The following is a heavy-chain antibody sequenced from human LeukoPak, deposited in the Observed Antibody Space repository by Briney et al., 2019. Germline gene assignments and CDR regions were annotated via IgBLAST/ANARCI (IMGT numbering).Heavy chain of an antibody. CDR2: IFPVFGTP. CDR3: ARGPHTSSWYKHAFDI. Sequence: SVKVSCKASGGTFNNFAICWVRQAPGQGLEWMGGIFPVFGTPTYAQKFQGRVTITADESTRTAHMELSSLRSDDTAVYYCARGPHTSSWYKHAFDIWAQGTMVTVSS. CDR1: GGTFNNFA. V-gene: IGHV1-69*13. D-gene: IGHD6-13*01. J-gene: IGHJ3*02.